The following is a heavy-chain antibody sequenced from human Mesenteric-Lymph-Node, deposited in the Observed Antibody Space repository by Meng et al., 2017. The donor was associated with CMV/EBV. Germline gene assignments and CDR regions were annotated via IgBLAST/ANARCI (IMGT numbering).Heavy chain of an antibody. J-gene: IGHJ3*02. Sequence: GESLKISCAASGFTFSSYAMHWVRQAPGKGLEWVAVISYDGSNKYYADSVKGRFTISRDNSKNSLYLQMNSLRAGDTALYYCARVPMYVRFRGAFDIWGQGAMVTVSS. CDR2: ISYDGSNK. CDR1: GFTFSSYA. CDR3: ARVPMYVRFRGAFDI. V-gene: IGHV3-30-3*01. D-gene: IGHD3-16*01.